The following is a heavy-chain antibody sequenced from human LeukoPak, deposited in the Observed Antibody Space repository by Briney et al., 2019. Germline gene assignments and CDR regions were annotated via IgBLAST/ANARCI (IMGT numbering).Heavy chain of an antibody. D-gene: IGHD3-22*01. CDR1: GGTFSGYY. J-gene: IGHJ4*02. V-gene: IGHV4-34*08. CDR3: AGHVYDSSGPDY. CDR2: INHSGST. Sequence: SETLSLTCAAYGGTFSGYYWSWIRQPPGKGLEWIWEINHSGSTNYNPASKSRVTIIAKTSKTQFSLKLSSVAAADTAVYYCAGHVYDSSGPDYWGQGTLVTVSS.